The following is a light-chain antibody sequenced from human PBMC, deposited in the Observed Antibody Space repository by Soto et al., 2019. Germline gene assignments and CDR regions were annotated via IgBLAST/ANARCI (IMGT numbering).Light chain of an antibody. V-gene: IGKV3-20*01. CDR1: QSVSSSY. CDR2: GAS. Sequence: EIVLMQSPGTLSLSPGERATLSCRASQSVSSSYLAWYQQKPGQAPRLLIDGASSRATGTPDRFSGSGSGTDFTHPISRLEPEDFAVYYCQQYGTSPPLTFGGGTKVEIK. J-gene: IGKJ4*01. CDR3: QQYGTSPPLT.